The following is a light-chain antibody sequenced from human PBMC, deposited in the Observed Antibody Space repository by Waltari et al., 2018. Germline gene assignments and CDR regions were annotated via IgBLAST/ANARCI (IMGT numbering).Light chain of an antibody. CDR2: GAS. Sequence: PGERATLSCRASQSVSSSYLAWYQQKPGQAPSLLIYGASSRATGIPDRFSGSGSGTDFTLTISRLEPEDFAVYYCQQYGSSPFTFGGGTKVEIK. J-gene: IGKJ4*01. CDR3: QQYGSSPFT. CDR1: QSVSSSY. V-gene: IGKV3-20*01.